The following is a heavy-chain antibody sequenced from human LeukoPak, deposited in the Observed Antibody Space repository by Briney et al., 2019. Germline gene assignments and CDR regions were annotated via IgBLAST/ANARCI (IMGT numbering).Heavy chain of an antibody. CDR3: ARVASRAFDY. Sequence: GGSLRLSCAASGFTVSNNYMAWVRQAPGKGLEWVSIIYTGVTAYYADSVRGRFTISRDNSKNTLYLQMSSLRAEDTALYYCARVASRAFDYWGQGALVTVSS. CDR1: GFTVSNNY. CDR2: IYTGVTA. J-gene: IGHJ4*02. V-gene: IGHV3-66*01.